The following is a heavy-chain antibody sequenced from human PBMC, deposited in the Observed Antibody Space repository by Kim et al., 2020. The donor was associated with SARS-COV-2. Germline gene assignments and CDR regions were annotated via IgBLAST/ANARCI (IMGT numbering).Heavy chain of an antibody. D-gene: IGHD5-12*01. J-gene: IGHJ4*02. Sequence: SETLSLTCAVYGGSFSGYYWSWIRQPPGKGLEWIGEINHSGSTNYNPSLKSRVTISVDTSKNQFSLKLSSVTAADTAVYYCARAPYSGYATFDYWGQGTLVTVSS. V-gene: IGHV4-34*01. CDR3: ARAPYSGYATFDY. CDR2: INHSGST. CDR1: GGSFSGYY.